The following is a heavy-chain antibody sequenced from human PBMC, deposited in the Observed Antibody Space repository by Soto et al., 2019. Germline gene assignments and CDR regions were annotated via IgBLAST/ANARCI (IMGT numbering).Heavy chain of an antibody. CDR1: GYTFTSYG. CDR3: ARGKAITIFGVVTDDAFDI. V-gene: IGHV1-18*01. D-gene: IGHD3-3*01. J-gene: IGHJ3*02. Sequence: GASVKVSCKASGYTFTSYGISWVRQAPGQGLEWMGWISAYNGNTNYAQKLQGRVTMTTDTSTSTAYMELRSLRSDDTAVYYCARGKAITIFGVVTDDAFDIWGQGTKVTVSS. CDR2: ISAYNGNT.